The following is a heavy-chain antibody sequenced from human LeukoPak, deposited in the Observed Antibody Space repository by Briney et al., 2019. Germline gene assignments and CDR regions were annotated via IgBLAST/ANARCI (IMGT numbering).Heavy chain of an antibody. Sequence: ASVKVSCKASGGTFSSYAISWVRQAPGQGLEWMGRIIPILGIANYAQKFQGRVSITADKSTSTAYMELSSLRSEDTAVYYCASRYYGSGSPYYFDYWGQGTLVTVSS. D-gene: IGHD3-10*01. V-gene: IGHV1-69*04. J-gene: IGHJ4*02. CDR2: IIPILGIA. CDR3: ASRYYGSGSPYYFDY. CDR1: GGTFSSYA.